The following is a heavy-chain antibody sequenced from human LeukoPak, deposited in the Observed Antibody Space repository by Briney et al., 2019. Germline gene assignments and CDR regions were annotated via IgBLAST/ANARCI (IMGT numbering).Heavy chain of an antibody. CDR3: AKLGDLRGAIDY. Sequence: GGSLRLSCAASGFTFDDYAMHWVRQAPGKGLEWVSGISWNSGSIGYADSVNGRFTISRDNAKNSLYLQMNSLRAEDTALYYCAKLGDLRGAIDYWGQGTLVTVSS. D-gene: IGHD3-10*01. J-gene: IGHJ4*02. CDR1: GFTFDDYA. CDR2: ISWNSGSI. V-gene: IGHV3-9*01.